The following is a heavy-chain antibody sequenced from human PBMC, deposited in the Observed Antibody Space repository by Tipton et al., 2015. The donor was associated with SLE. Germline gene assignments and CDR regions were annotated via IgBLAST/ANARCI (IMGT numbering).Heavy chain of an antibody. CDR3: ARGGYYDSSGYFDY. CDR2: IYHSGST. D-gene: IGHD3-22*01. V-gene: IGHV4-34*01. Sequence: TLSLTCAVYGGSFRGYYWSWIRQPPGKGLEWIGYIYHSGSTYYNPSLKSRVTISVDRSKNQFSLKLSSVTAADTAVYYCARGGYYDSSGYFDYWGQGTLVTVSS. CDR1: GGSFRGYY. J-gene: IGHJ4*02.